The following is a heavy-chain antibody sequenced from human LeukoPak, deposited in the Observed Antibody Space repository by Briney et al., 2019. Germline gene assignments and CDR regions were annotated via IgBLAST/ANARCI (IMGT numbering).Heavy chain of an antibody. V-gene: IGHV3-48*02. CDR1: GFTFSSYS. CDR3: ARQYRYCSSTSCYHDHFDH. CDR2: ISSSSSTI. J-gene: IGHJ4*02. D-gene: IGHD2-2*01. Sequence: QAGGSLRLSCAASGFTFSSYSMTWVRQAPGKGLEWVSYISSSSSTIYYEDSVKGRFTVSRDNAKNSLYLQMNRLIDEDTAVYYCARQYRYCSSTSCYHDHFDHWGQGPLVPVSS.